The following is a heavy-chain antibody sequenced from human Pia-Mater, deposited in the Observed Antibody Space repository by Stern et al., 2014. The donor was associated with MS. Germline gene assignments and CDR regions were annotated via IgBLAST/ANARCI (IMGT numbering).Heavy chain of an antibody. CDR1: GGSISSYY. V-gene: IGHV4-59*01. D-gene: IGHD4-23*01. Sequence: QVQLQESGPGLVKPSETLSLTCSVSGGSISSYYWRWIRQPPGKGLEWIGYIYYSGSTNYNPSLKSRVTMSLDTSKNQFSLKLNSVTAADTAVYYCARSNYGGNSGAFDIWGQGTMVTVSS. CDR3: ARSNYGGNSGAFDI. J-gene: IGHJ3*02. CDR2: IYYSGST.